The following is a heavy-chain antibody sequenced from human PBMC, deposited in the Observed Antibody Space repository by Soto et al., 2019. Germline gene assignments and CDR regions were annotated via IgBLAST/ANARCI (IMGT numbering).Heavy chain of an antibody. D-gene: IGHD3-10*01. J-gene: IGHJ4*02. V-gene: IGHV1-69*01. Sequence: QVQLVQSGAEVKKPGSSVKVSCKASGGTFSRHSVSWVRQAPGQGLEWMGGIIPMFGTANHAQKFQGRVTITADESTSTVFPELRSLRSDDTAIYYCARGWGYETTDYYFAYWGQGTQVIVSS. CDR1: GGTFSRHS. CDR3: ARGWGYETTDYYFAY. CDR2: IIPMFGTA.